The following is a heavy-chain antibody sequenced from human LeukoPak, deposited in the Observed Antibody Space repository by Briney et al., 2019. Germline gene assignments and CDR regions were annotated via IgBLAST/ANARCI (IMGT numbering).Heavy chain of an antibody. D-gene: IGHD3-10*01. CDR2: IYHSGST. CDR3: ARRTAHYYGSGSYYIFDY. Sequence: SETLSLTCAVSGGSISSSNWWCWVRQPPGKGLEWIGEIYHSGSTNYNPSLKSRVTISVDKSKNQFSLKLSSVNAADTAVYYCARRTAHYYGSGSYYIFDYWGQGTLVTVSS. CDR1: GGSISSSNW. V-gene: IGHV4-4*02. J-gene: IGHJ4*02.